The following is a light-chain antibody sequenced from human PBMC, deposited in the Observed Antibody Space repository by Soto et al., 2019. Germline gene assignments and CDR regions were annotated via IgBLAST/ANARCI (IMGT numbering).Light chain of an antibody. CDR3: QQYNNWPPWT. V-gene: IGKV3-15*01. CDR2: GAS. CDR1: QRVSSN. J-gene: IGKJ1*01. Sequence: EIVMTQSPATLSVSPGERATLSCRASQRVSSNLAWYQQNPGQAPRLLIYGASTRSTGIPARFSGSGSGPAFTLTISSLQSEDFAVYCCQQYNNWPPWTFGQGTKVDIK.